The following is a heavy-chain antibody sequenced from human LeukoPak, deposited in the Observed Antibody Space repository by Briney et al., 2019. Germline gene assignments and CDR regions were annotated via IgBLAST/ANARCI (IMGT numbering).Heavy chain of an antibody. Sequence: GGSLRLSCAASGFIFSNYGMNWVRQAPGKGLEWVSTISGSGGSTYYADSVKGRFTISRDNSKNTLHLQMNSLRADDTAVYYCGKDLVDAFDIWGQGTMVTVSS. V-gene: IGHV3-23*01. CDR1: GFIFSNYG. CDR2: ISGSGGST. D-gene: IGHD2-2*01. J-gene: IGHJ3*02. CDR3: GKDLVDAFDI.